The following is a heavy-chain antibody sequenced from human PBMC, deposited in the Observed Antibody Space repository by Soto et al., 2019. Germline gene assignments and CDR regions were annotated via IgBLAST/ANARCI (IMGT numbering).Heavy chain of an antibody. V-gene: IGHV1-69*01. CDR3: ARGSAILTGTNAPFDH. CDR2: IIPVLGNA. CDR1: GGTFGRYT. J-gene: IGHJ4*02. Sequence: QVQLVQSGAQVKKPGSSVKVSCTASGGTFGRYTISWVRQAPGQGLEWMGGIIPVLGNANLAQKFQDRVTFTADESTSTAYMELSSLRSEATAVYYCARGSAILTGTNAPFDHWGQGTLVTVSS. D-gene: IGHD3-9*01.